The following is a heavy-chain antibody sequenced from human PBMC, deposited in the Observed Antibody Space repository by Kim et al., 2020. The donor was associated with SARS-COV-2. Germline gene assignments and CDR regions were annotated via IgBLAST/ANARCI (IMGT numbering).Heavy chain of an antibody. CDR3: AKQGSGYDFEYYFDY. CDR2: ISGSGGST. CDR1: GFTFSSYA. D-gene: IGHD5-12*01. J-gene: IGHJ4*02. Sequence: GGSLRLSCAASGFTFSSYAMSWVRQAPGKGLEWVSAISGSGGSTYYADSVKGRFTISRDNSKNTLYLQMNSLRAEDTAVYYCAKQGSGYDFEYYFDYWGQGTLVTVSS. V-gene: IGHV3-23*01.